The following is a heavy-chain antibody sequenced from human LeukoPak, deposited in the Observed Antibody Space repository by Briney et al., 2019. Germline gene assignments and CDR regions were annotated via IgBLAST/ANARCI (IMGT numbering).Heavy chain of an antibody. Sequence: GRSLRLSCAASGFTFDDYAMHWVRQAPGKDLEWVSGISWNSGSIGYADSVKGRFTISRDNAKNSLYLQMNSLRAEDTALYYCAKVAAAGSPRIDYWGQGTLVTVSS. D-gene: IGHD6-13*01. V-gene: IGHV3-9*01. J-gene: IGHJ4*02. CDR3: AKVAAAGSPRIDY. CDR2: ISWNSGSI. CDR1: GFTFDDYA.